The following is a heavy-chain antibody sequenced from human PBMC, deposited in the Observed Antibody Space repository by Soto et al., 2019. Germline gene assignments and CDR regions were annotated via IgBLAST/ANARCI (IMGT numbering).Heavy chain of an antibody. Sequence: QVQLQESGPGLVKPSETLSLTCTVSGGSIRNFYWSWIRQPPGKGLECLGYAYYSVTTNYNPSLKSRVTISLDTSNNHFSLNLSSVTAADTAVYYSARGVAPAGFDYWGQGTLVTVSS. V-gene: IGHV4-59*01. D-gene: IGHD2-2*01. CDR1: GGSIRNFY. J-gene: IGHJ4*02. CDR2: AYYSVTT. CDR3: ARGVAPAGFDY.